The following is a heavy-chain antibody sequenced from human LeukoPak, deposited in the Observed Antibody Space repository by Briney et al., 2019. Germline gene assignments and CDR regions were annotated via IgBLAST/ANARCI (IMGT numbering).Heavy chain of an antibody. Sequence: PGGSLRLSCAPSGFNFSDSRMTWVRQAPGKGLQWVANINRDGTEKHCLDSVEGRFTIARDNAKKSLYLLMNSLRPQDTAVYFCVRGDWYFESWGQGTLVTVSS. CDR3: VRGDWYFES. CDR1: GFNFSDSR. D-gene: IGHD2-21*01. J-gene: IGHJ4*02. CDR2: INRDGTEK. V-gene: IGHV3-7*04.